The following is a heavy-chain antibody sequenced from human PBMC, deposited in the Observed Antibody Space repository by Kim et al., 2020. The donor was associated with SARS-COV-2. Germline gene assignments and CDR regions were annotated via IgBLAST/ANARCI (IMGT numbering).Heavy chain of an antibody. CDR3: ARERVDSSGYLLQLKYYYGMDV. CDR1: GYTFTSYY. J-gene: IGHJ6*02. CDR2: INPSGGST. D-gene: IGHD3-22*01. Sequence: ASVKVSCKASGYTFTSYYMHWVRQAPGQGLEWMGIINPSGGSTSYAQKFQGRVTMTRDTSTSTVYMELSSLRSEDTAVYYCARERVDSSGYLLQLKYYYGMDVWGQGTTVTVSS. V-gene: IGHV1-46*01.